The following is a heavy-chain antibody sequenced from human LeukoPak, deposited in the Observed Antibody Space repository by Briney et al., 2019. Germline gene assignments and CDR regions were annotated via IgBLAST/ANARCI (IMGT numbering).Heavy chain of an antibody. CDR3: ARGYRGWFGRYYFDY. J-gene: IGHJ4*02. D-gene: IGHD3-10*01. Sequence: SETLSLTCAVYGGSFSGDYWSWIRQPPGKGLEWIGEINHSGSTNYNPSLKSRVTISVDTSKNQFSLKLSSVTAADTAVYYCARGYRGWFGRYYFDYWGQGTLVTVSS. CDR1: GGSFSGDY. CDR2: INHSGST. V-gene: IGHV4-34*01.